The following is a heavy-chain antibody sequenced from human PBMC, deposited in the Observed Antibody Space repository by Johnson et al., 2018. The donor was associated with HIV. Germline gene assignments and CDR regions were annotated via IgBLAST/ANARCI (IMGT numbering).Heavy chain of an antibody. D-gene: IGHD6-13*01. J-gene: IGHJ3*02. V-gene: IGHV3-66*02. CDR3: AKGGGSSWSDAFDI. Sequence: VQLVESGGGLVKPGGSLRLSCAASGFTFSDYYMTWIRQAPGKGLAWVSVIYSGGSTYYADSVKGRFTISRDNSKNTLYLQMNSLRPEDTAVYYCAKGGGSSWSDAFDIWGQGTMVTVSS. CDR1: GFTFSDYY. CDR2: IYSGGST.